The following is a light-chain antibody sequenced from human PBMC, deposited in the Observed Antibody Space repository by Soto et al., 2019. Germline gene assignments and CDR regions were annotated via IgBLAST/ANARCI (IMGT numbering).Light chain of an antibody. CDR3: QQYNSYT. J-gene: IGKJ2*01. Sequence: DIQMTQSPSTLSASVGDRVTITGRASQSISSWLAWYQQKPGKAPKLLIYKASSLESGVPSRFSGSGSGTEFTLTISSLQPDDFATYYCQQYNSYTFDQGTKLEIK. V-gene: IGKV1-5*03. CDR1: QSISSW. CDR2: KAS.